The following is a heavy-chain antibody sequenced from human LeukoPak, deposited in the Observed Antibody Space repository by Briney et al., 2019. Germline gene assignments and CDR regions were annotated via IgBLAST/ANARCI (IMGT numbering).Heavy chain of an antibody. D-gene: IGHD2-15*01. J-gene: IGHJ4*02. V-gene: IGHV3-23*01. CDR2: IINVGDT. CDR3: AKDYCRGGNCPLPFFDS. Sequence: GGSLRLSCAVSGFTLSEHAMSWVRQAPGEGLEWVSGIINVGDTYYADSVKGRFTISRDSSKNTLYLQMNSLRAEDTATYYCAKDYCRGGNCPLPFFDSWGQGTLVTVSS. CDR1: GFTLSEHA.